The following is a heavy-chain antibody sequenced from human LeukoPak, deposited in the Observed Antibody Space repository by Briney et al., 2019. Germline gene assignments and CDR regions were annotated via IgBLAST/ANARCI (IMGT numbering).Heavy chain of an antibody. CDR3: AKGVSSSSPFDY. V-gene: IGHV3-23*01. CDR1: GFTFSSYA. CDR2: ISGRGTNT. D-gene: IGHD6-6*01. J-gene: IGHJ4*02. Sequence: GGSLRLSCAASGFTFSSYAMSWVRQAPGKGLEWVSTISGRGTNTYYANSVKGRFTISRDNSKNTLYLQMNSLRAEDTAVYYCAKGVSSSSPFDYWGQGTLVTVSS.